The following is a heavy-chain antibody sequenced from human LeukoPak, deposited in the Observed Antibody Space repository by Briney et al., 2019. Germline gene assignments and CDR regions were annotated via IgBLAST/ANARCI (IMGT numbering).Heavy chain of an antibody. CDR3: ARADWDTAMIDY. CDR2: ISGSGGST. J-gene: IGHJ4*02. V-gene: IGHV3-23*01. D-gene: IGHD5-18*01. Sequence: PGGSLRLSCAASGFTFSSYAMSSVRPAPGKGLEWVSAISGSGGSTYYADSVKGRFTISRDNSKNTLYLQMNSLRAEDTSVYYCARADWDTAMIDYWGQGTLVTVSS. CDR1: GFTFSSYA.